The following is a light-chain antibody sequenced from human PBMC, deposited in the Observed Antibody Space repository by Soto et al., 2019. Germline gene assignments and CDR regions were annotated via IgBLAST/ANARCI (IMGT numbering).Light chain of an antibody. CDR1: QSVSSSY. V-gene: IGKV3D-15*01. CDR2: GAS. CDR3: QQYNTWPSIA. Sequence: ETGMTLAPATLCLSTGERATLSCRASQSVSSSYLAWYQQKPGQAPRLLIYGASTRATGIPARFTGSGSGTEFTLTISSLQSEDFAVYYCQQYNTWPSIAFGQGTRLEI. J-gene: IGKJ5*01.